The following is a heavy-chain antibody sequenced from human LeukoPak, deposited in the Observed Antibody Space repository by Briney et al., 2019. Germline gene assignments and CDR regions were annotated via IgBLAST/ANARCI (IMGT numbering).Heavy chain of an antibody. V-gene: IGHV4-61*02. CDR2: IYTSGST. Sequence: SETLSLTCTVSGGSISSGTYYWTWIRQPAGKGLEWIGRIYTSGSTNYNPSLKSRVTISVDTSKNQFSLKLSSVTAADTAVYYCARDGSGWYFDHWGQGTLVTVSS. J-gene: IGHJ4*02. D-gene: IGHD6-19*01. CDR1: GGSISSGTYY. CDR3: ARDGSGWYFDH.